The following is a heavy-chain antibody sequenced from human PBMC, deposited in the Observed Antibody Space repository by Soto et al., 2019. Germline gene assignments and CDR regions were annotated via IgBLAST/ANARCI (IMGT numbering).Heavy chain of an antibody. V-gene: IGHV4-34*01. J-gene: IGHJ5*01. CDR2: INHSGRV. Sequence: QVQLQQWGAGLLKPSETLSLTCAVYGGSVSGHSWTWIRQSPGKGLEWIGDINHSGRVNYSPSLKTRVTISLDTSKTQCSLTLRAVTAADTVMYYFSTRAYDTTGYYRFDPWGQGTLVTVSS. CDR1: GGSVSGHS. D-gene: IGHD3-22*01. CDR3: STRAYDTTGYYRFDP.